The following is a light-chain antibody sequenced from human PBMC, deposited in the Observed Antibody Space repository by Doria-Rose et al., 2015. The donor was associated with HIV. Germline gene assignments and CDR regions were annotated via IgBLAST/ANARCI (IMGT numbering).Light chain of an antibody. V-gene: IGKV1-13*02. CDR1: QGISSA. J-gene: IGKJ3*01. Sequence: SPSSLSASVGDRVTITCRASQGISSALAWYQLKPGKTPKLLIYDASTLGSGVPSRFSGSGSGTDFTLTISSLQPEDFATYCCQQFNSYPHTFGPGTKVDVK. CDR3: QQFNSYPHT. CDR2: DAS.